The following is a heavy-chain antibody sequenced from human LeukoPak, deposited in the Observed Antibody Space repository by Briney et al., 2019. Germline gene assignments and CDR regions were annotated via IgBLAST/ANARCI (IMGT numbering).Heavy chain of an antibody. Sequence: GGSLRLSCAGSGFTFSSYSMNWVRQVAGKGLKWVSFISSSSSYIYYADSVKGRFTISRDSAKNSLYMQMNSLRAEDTAVYYCAAGAMALIDYWGQGTLVTVSS. V-gene: IGHV3-21*01. CDR2: ISSSSSYI. J-gene: IGHJ4*02. D-gene: IGHD5-18*01. CDR3: AAGAMALIDY. CDR1: GFTFSSYS.